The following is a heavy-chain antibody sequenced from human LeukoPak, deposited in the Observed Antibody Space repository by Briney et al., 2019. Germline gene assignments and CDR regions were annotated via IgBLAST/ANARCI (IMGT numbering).Heavy chain of an antibody. CDR1: GGSISSYY. CDR3: ARGVRRGYSAELDY. J-gene: IGHJ4*02. Sequence: SETLSLTCTVSGGSISSYYWSWIRQPPGKGLEWIGEINHSGSTNYNPSLKSRVTISVDTSKNQFSLKLSSVTAADTAVYYCARGVRRGYSAELDYWGQGTLVTVSS. V-gene: IGHV4-34*01. D-gene: IGHD5-18*01. CDR2: INHSGST.